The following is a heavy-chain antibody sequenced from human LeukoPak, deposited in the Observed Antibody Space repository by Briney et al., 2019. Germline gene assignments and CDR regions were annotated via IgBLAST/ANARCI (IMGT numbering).Heavy chain of an antibody. CDR1: DDSFSSHY. J-gene: IGHJ3*02. Sequence: SETLSLTCAVSDDSFSSHYWTWIRQPPGKVLEWIGYISYIGSTNYNPSLKSQVTISIDTSKNQFSLKLSSVTAADTAVYFCARDLVTVTKGFDIWGQGTMVSVSS. V-gene: IGHV4-59*11. CDR3: ARDLVTVTKGFDI. D-gene: IGHD4-17*01. CDR2: ISYIGST.